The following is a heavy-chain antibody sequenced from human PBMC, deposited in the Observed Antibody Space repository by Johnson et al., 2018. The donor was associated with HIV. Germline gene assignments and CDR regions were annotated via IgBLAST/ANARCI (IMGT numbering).Heavy chain of an antibody. V-gene: IGHV3-23*04. CDR3: AKDMGLIAARRTPRVAFDI. CDR1: GFTFSSYW. J-gene: IGHJ3*02. Sequence: VQLVESGGGVVQPGGSLRLSCAASGFTFSSYWMSWVRQAPGKGLEWVSAISGSGGSTYYADSVKGRFTISRDNSKNTLYLQMNSLRAEDTAVYYCAKDMGLIAARRTPRVAFDIWGQWTMVTVSS. D-gene: IGHD6-6*01. CDR2: ISGSGGST.